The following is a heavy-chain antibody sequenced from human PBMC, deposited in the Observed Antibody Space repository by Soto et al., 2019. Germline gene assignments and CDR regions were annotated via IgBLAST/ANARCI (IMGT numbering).Heavy chain of an antibody. J-gene: IGHJ6*02. Sequence: QVQLVESGGGLVKPGGSLRLSCAASGFTFSDYYMSWIRQAPGKGLEWVSYISSSSSYTNHADSVKGRFTISRDNAKNSLYLQMNSLRAEDTAVYYCASTYYYGSGSYGMDVWGQGTTVTVSS. CDR2: ISSSSSYT. D-gene: IGHD3-10*01. V-gene: IGHV3-11*05. CDR3: ASTYYYGSGSYGMDV. CDR1: GFTFSDYY.